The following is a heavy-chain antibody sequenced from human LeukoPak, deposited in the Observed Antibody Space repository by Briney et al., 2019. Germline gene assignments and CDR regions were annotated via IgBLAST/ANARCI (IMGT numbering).Heavy chain of an antibody. D-gene: IGHD3-10*01. CDR1: GFTFSSYG. V-gene: IGHV3-23*01. CDR3: AKDLSWFGELSALDY. J-gene: IGHJ4*02. Sequence: GETLRLSCAASGFTFSSYGMTWVRQAPGKGLEWVSGISGSGDNTWYADSVKGRFTISRDNSKNTLYLQMNSLRAEDTAVYYCAKDLSWFGELSALDYWGQGTLVTVSS. CDR2: ISGSGDNT.